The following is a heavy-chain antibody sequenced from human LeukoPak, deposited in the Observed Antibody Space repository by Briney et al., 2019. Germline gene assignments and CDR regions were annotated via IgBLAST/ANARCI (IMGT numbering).Heavy chain of an antibody. J-gene: IGHJ4*02. D-gene: IGHD1-1*01. CDR2: INNDGSST. CDR3: ARGGINQFDY. CDR1: GFTFSNYW. V-gene: IGHV3-74*01. Sequence: PGGSLRLSSAASGFTFSNYWMHWVRHAPGKGLVWISRINNDGSSTTYADSVKGRFTIYRDNAKNTVYLQMTSLRAEDTAVYYCARGGINQFDYWGQGTPVTVSS.